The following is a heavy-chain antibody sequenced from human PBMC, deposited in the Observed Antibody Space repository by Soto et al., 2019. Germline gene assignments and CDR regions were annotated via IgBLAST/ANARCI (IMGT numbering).Heavy chain of an antibody. J-gene: IGHJ6*02. CDR1: GGSISSNY. CDR3: ARDVRWDRGLDV. D-gene: IGHD1-26*01. Sequence: QVQLQESGPGLVKPSETLSLTCTVSGGSISSNYWSWIRQPAGKGLEWIGRINTSGTTNYNPSLNRRVSMSVDTSKNQFSLKVNSVTAADTAVYYCARDVRWDRGLDVWGQGTTVTVSS. CDR2: INTSGTT. V-gene: IGHV4-4*07.